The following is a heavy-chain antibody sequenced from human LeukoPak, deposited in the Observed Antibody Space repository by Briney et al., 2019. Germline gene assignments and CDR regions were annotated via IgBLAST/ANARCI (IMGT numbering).Heavy chain of an antibody. V-gene: IGHV3-7*05. CDR1: GFTFSSYW. Sequence: GGSLRLSCAASGFTFSSYWMTWVRQAPGKGLEWVANIKQDGGEEYYVDSVKGRFTISRDNAQKSLYLQINSLRAEDTAVYYCAKNEGRYYVFDYWGQGTLLTVSS. D-gene: IGHD1-26*01. CDR2: IKQDGGEE. J-gene: IGHJ4*02. CDR3: AKNEGRYYVFDY.